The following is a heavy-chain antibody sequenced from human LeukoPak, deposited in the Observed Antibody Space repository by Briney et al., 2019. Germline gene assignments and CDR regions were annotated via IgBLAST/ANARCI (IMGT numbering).Heavy chain of an antibody. J-gene: IGHJ6*03. V-gene: IGHV1-69*13. CDR2: IIPIFGTA. CDR1: GGTLSSYA. D-gene: IGHD7-27*01. CDR3: ARDKWVTGDRRMEYYYYYMDV. Sequence: SVKVSCKASGGTLSSYAISWVRQAPGQGLEWMGGIIPIFGTANYAQKFQGRVTITADESTSTAYMELSSLRSEDTAVYYCARDKWVTGDRRMEYYYYYMDVWGKGTTVTISS.